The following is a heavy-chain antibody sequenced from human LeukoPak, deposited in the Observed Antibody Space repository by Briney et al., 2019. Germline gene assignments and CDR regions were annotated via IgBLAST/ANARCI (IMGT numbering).Heavy chain of an antibody. J-gene: IGHJ4*02. V-gene: IGHV1-8*03. D-gene: IGHD3-9*01. CDR3: ARVRRDYDILTGYYNVMDY. Sequence: ASVKVSCKASGYTFTSYDINWVRQATGQGLEWMGWMNPNSGNTGYAQKFQGRVTITRNTSISTAYMELSSLRSEDTAVYYCARVRRDYDILTGYYNVMDYWGQGTLVTVSS. CDR2: MNPNSGNT. CDR1: GYTFTSYD.